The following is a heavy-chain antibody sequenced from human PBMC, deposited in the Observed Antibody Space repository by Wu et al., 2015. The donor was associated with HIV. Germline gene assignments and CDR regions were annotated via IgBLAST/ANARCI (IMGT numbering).Heavy chain of an antibody. Sequence: QVQLLQSGAEVKKPGASVKVSCKASGCTFTGYYIHWVRQAPGQGLEWMAWINPNSGGTNYAQKFQGRVTMTRDTSISTAYMELSRLRSDDTAVYYCARGLVEMTTTYYFDYWGPGTLVTVSS. V-gene: IGHV1-2*02. CDR1: GCTFTGYY. CDR3: ARGLVEMTTTYYFDY. D-gene: IGHD5-24*01. J-gene: IGHJ4*02. CDR2: INPNSGGT.